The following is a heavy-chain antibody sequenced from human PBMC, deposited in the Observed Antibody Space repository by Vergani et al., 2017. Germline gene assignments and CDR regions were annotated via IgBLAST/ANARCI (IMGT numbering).Heavy chain of an antibody. CDR3: ATKSCVTPGCQIGYFRE. Sequence: QVHLVESGGGVVQPGRSLRLSCVVSGFTFSYYGMHWVRQAPGKGLEWVAVISYDGTQKYYADSVKGRFTISRYNSKCTLYLQMNSLITEDTAVYYCATKSCVTPGCQIGYFREWGQGTLVTVSS. CDR2: ISYDGTQK. V-gene: IGHV3-30*03. CDR1: GFTFSYYG. D-gene: IGHD6-13*01. J-gene: IGHJ1*01.